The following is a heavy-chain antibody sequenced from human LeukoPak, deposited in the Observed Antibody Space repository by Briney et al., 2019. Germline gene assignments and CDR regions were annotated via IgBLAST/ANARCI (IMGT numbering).Heavy chain of an antibody. CDR2: INTSGNT. Sequence: SETLSLTCTASGDSISNCYWTWIRQSAGKGLQWIGRINTSGNTNYNPYLKSRVTMSLDTSKNQFSLNLSSVTAADTAVYYCARERLGFRVDVWGKGTTVTVSS. J-gene: IGHJ6*04. CDR3: ARERLGFRVDV. D-gene: IGHD3-10*01. CDR1: GDSISNCY. V-gene: IGHV4-4*07.